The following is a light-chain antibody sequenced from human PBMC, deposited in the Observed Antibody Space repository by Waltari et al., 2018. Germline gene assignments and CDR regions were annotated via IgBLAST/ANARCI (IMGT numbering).Light chain of an antibody. J-gene: IGLJ2*01. CDR1: GSNIGNNF. CDR2: ANN. CDR3: GTWDTDLSVV. V-gene: IGLV1-51*01. Sequence: QSVLTQPPSVSAAPGQKVTISCSGTGSNIGNNFVSWYQQLHGTAPKLLIYANNKRPSGSPDRFSGSKSGASATLGITGLQTGDEADYYCGTWDTDLSVVFGGGTELTVL.